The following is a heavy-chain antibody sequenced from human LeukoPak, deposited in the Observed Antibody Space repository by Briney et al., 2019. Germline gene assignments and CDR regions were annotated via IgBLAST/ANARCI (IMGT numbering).Heavy chain of an antibody. CDR1: GYTFTRYY. D-gene: IGHD3-22*01. CDR2: INPSGGST. J-gene: IGHJ5*02. CDR3: ARGYDSSGYYYIPFDP. V-gene: IGHV1-46*01. Sequence: ASVKVSCKASGYTFTRYYIHWVRQAPGQGLEWMGIINPSGGSTSYAQKFQGRVTMTRDTSTSTVYMELNSLRSVGTAVYYCARGYDSSGYYYIPFDPWGQGTLVTVSS.